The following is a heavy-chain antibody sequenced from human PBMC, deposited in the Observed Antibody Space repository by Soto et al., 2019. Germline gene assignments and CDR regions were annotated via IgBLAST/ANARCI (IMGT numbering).Heavy chain of an antibody. CDR3: ARGWPSGTGWFDP. V-gene: IGHV1-2*02. Sequence: ASVKVSCKASGYTFTGYYMHWVRQAPGQGLEWMGWINPNSGGTNYAQKFQGRVTMTRDTSISTAYMELSRLRSDDTAVYYCARGWPSGTGWFDPWGQGTLVTVPQ. CDR1: GYTFTGYY. J-gene: IGHJ5*02. D-gene: IGHD1-26*01. CDR2: INPNSGGT.